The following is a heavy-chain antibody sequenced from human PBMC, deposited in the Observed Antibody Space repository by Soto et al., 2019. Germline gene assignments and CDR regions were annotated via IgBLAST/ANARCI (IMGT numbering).Heavy chain of an antibody. Sequence: PSETLSLTCSVSGGSISSSTYYWGWIRQPPGKGLEWIGSIYYSGNTYYNPSLKSRVTISVDTSNNQFSLRLSSVTAADTAVYYCARHVYVQSSKTYYDILTGYYTLDYWGQGTQVTVSS. D-gene: IGHD3-9*01. CDR2: IYYSGNT. CDR3: ARHVYVQSSKTYYDILTGYYTLDY. J-gene: IGHJ4*02. CDR1: GGSISSSTYY. V-gene: IGHV4-39*01.